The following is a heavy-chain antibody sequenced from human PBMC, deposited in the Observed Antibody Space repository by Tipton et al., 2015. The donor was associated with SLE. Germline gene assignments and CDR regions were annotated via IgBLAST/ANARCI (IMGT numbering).Heavy chain of an antibody. J-gene: IGHJ6*02. CDR1: GGFFRDYF. V-gene: IGHV4-4*07. D-gene: IGHD2-21*02. CDR3: ARGMVTWRGAIIGVDV. Sequence: TLSLTCSVNGGFFRDYFWSWIRQPAGKGLEWIGRIYTSGSTNYNPSLKSRVTISVDTSKNQFSLKLSSVTAADTAVYSCARGMVTWRGAIIGVDVWGQGTTVNVSS. CDR2: IYTSGST.